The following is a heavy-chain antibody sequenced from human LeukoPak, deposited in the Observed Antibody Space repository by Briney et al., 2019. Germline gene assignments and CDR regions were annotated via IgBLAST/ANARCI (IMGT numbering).Heavy chain of an antibody. CDR2: IKKDGSEK. D-gene: IGHD6-19*01. CDR1: GFTFSSYW. Sequence: GGSLRLSCAASGFTFSSYWMSWVRQAAGKGLEWVANIKKDGSEKKYVDSVKGRFTISRDNAENSLYLQMNSLRAEDTAVYYCAREGGSGWYSGWFDPWGQGTLVTVSS. J-gene: IGHJ5*02. V-gene: IGHV3-7*01. CDR3: AREGGSGWYSGWFDP.